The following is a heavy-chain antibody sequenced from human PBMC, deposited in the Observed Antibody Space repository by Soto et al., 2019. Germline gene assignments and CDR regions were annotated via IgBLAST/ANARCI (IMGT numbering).Heavy chain of an antibody. D-gene: IGHD4-17*01. V-gene: IGHV3-33*01. Sequence: QVQLVESGGGVVQPGRSLRLSCAASGFTFSSYGMHWVRQAPGKGLEWVAVIWYDGSNKYYADSVKGRFTISRDNSKNRLYLQMNRLRASDTGVYYCARYVKVHDYGDVSWYFDLWGRGILVTSSS. J-gene: IGHJ2*01. CDR3: ARYVKVHDYGDVSWYFDL. CDR1: GFTFSSYG. CDR2: IWYDGSNK.